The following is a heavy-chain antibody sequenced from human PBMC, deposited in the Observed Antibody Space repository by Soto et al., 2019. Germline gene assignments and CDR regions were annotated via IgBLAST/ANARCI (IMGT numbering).Heavy chain of an antibody. CDR2: ISGSGGST. D-gene: IGHD6-13*01. J-gene: IGHJ3*02. CDR1: GFTFSSYA. V-gene: IGHV3-23*01. CDR3: AKDPSYSSSWYGAFDI. Sequence: PGVSLRLSFAASGFTFSSYAMSWVRQAPGKGLEWVSAISGSGGSTYYADSVKGRFTISRDNSKNPLYLQMNSLRAEDTAVYYCAKDPSYSSSWYGAFDIWGQGTMVTVSS.